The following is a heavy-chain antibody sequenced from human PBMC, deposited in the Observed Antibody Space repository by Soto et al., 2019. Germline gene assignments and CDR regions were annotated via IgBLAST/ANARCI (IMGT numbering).Heavy chain of an antibody. CDR3: ARGVLLWFGGAPLWAARYFDL. CDR2: IIPIFGTA. D-gene: IGHD3-10*01. J-gene: IGHJ2*01. CDR1: GGTFSSYA. Sequence: QVQLVQSGAEVKKPGSSVKVSCKASGGTFSSYAISWVRQAPGQGLEWMGGIIPIFGTANYAQKVQGRVTITADKSPSIAVVELSSLRSEDPAVYYCARGVLLWFGGAPLWAARYFDLLGRGTLVTVSS. V-gene: IGHV1-69*06.